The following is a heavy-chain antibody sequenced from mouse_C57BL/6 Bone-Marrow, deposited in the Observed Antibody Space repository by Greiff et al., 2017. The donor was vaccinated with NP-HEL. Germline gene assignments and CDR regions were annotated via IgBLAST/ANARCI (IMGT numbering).Heavy chain of an antibody. Sequence: QVQLQQPGAELVKPGASVKLSCKASGYTFTSYWMQWVKQRPGQGLEWIGEIDPSDCYTNYNQKFKGKATLTVDTSSSTAYMQLSSLTSEDSAVYYCARRGYYGSSYPPWFAYWGQGTLVTVSA. D-gene: IGHD1-1*01. V-gene: IGHV1-50*01. CDR2: IDPSDCYT. CDR3: ARRGYYGSSYPPWFAY. J-gene: IGHJ3*01. CDR1: GYTFTSYW.